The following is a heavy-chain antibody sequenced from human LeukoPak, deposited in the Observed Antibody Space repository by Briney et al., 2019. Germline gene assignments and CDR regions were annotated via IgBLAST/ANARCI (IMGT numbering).Heavy chain of an antibody. J-gene: IGHJ4*02. CDR2: IIPIFGTA. D-gene: IGHD3-22*01. V-gene: IGHV1-69*05. CDR1: GGTFSSYA. Sequence: GSSVKVSCKASGGTFSSYAISWVRQAPGQGLEWMGGIIPIFGTANYAQKFQSRVTITTDESTSTASMELRRLRSEATGVYYCARGGYYDSSGYFDYWGQGTLVTVSS. CDR3: ARGGYYDSSGYFDY.